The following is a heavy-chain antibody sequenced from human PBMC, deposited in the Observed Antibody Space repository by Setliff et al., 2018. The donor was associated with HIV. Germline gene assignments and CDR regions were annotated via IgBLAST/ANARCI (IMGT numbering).Heavy chain of an antibody. J-gene: IGHJ3*02. CDR3: TSRGVPRDGFDI. V-gene: IGHV3-74*01. D-gene: IGHD3-10*01. CDR2: INGDGSFT. CDR1: GFTFSSSW. Sequence: PGGSLRLSCAGSGFTFSSSWMHWVRQAPGKGLVWVSRINGDGSFTVYADSVKGRFTISRDNSKNTLYLQMNSVRGEDTAVYYCTSRGVPRDGFDIWGHGTKVTVSS.